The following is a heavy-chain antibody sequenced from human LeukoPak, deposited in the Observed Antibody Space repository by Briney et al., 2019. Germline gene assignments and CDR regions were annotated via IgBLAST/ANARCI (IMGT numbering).Heavy chain of an antibody. V-gene: IGHV3-53*01. CDR3: ARFRVVAAKLDAFDI. CDR2: IYSGGST. Sequence: GGSLRLSCAASGFTVSSNYMSWVRQAPGKGLEWVSVIYSGGSTYHADSVKGRFTISRDNSKNTLYLQMNSLRAEDTAVYYCARFRVVAAKLDAFDIWGQGTMVTVSS. J-gene: IGHJ3*02. D-gene: IGHD2-15*01. CDR1: GFTVSSNY.